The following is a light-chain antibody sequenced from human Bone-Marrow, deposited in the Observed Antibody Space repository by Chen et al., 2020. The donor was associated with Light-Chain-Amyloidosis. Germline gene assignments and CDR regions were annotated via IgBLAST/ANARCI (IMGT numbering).Light chain of an antibody. CDR3: QQYGTSPLT. Sequence: EIVLTQSPGTLSLSPGEGANLSCRASQTISSNYLTWYQQKFGQAPRLLIYGSSSRATGIPDRVTCSGSGTDFTLTINRLEPEDFAMYYCQQYGTSPLTFGGGTKVEIK. V-gene: IGKV3-20*01. CDR1: QTISSNY. CDR2: GSS. J-gene: IGKJ4*01.